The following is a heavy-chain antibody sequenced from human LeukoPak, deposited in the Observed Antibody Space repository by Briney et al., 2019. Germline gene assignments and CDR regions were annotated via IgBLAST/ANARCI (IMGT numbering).Heavy chain of an antibody. D-gene: IGHD5-12*01. CDR3: AKGPPSGRTPLVDV. Sequence: PGGSRRLSCAASGFTFNSYGIHWVRQAPGKGLEWVAFIWSDGSNKYYADSVKGRFTISRDNSKNTLYLQMNSLRADDTAEYYCAKGPPSGRTPLVDVWGKGTTVTVSS. J-gene: IGHJ6*04. V-gene: IGHV3-30*02. CDR2: IWSDGSNK. CDR1: GFTFNSYG.